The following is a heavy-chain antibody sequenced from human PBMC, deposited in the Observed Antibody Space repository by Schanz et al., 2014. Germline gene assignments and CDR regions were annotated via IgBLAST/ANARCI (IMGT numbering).Heavy chain of an antibody. CDR3: VSQTGSPNY. J-gene: IGHJ4*02. Sequence: EVQLLESGGGLVQPGGSLRLSCAVSGFIVRSNYMTWVRQAPGKGLVWVARINSVGSNTDYADSVTGRFTISRDNAKRSLFLQMNSLRVEDTAVYFCVSQTGSPNYWGQGTLVTVSS. V-gene: IGHV3-74*02. D-gene: IGHD6-13*01. CDR1: GFIVRSNY. CDR2: INSVGSNT.